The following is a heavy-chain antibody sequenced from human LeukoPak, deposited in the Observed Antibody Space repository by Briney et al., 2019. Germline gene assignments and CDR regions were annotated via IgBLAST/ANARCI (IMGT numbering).Heavy chain of an antibody. Sequence: PSETLSLTCSVSGGSISSRSYYWAWIRQPPGKGLEWIGSIYYSGSSYYNPSLKSRVTISVDTSKNHFSPKLSSVTAADTSIFYCASQTVEMATIGAFNIWGQGTIVTVSS. CDR3: ASQTVEMATIGAFNI. CDR2: IYYSGSS. V-gene: IGHV4-39*02. D-gene: IGHD5-24*01. CDR1: GGSISSRSYY. J-gene: IGHJ3*02.